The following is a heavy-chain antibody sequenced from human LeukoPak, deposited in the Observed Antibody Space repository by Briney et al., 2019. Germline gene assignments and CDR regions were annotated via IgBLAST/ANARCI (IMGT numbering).Heavy chain of an antibody. J-gene: IGHJ4*02. CDR3: ASFVRTGLPYYFDY. V-gene: IGHV5-51*01. CDR2: IYPGDSDT. Sequence: GESLKISCKGSGYSFTRFWIGWVRQMPGKGLEWMGIIYPGDSDTRYSSPFQGQVTISADKSISTAYLQWSSLKASDTAMYYCASFVRTGLPYYFDYWGQGALVTVSS. D-gene: IGHD3/OR15-3a*01. CDR1: GYSFTRFW.